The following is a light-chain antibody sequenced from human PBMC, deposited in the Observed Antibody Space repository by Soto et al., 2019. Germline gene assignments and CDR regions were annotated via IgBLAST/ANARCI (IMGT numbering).Light chain of an antibody. CDR3: QVWDSGSGQRV. CDR1: NIGSRS. V-gene: IGLV3-21*04. Sequence: SYELTQPPSVSVAPGRTARITCWGNNIGSRSVHWYQQMPGQAPLLVIYYDRDRPSGIPERFSGSNSGNTATLTINRVEAGDEASYYRQVWDSGSGQRVFGGGTTLTVL. J-gene: IGLJ2*01. CDR2: YDR.